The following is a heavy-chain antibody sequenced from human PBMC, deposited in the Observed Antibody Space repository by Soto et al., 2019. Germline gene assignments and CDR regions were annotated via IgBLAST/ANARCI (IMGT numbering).Heavy chain of an antibody. CDR1: GFTFSYYA. J-gene: IGHJ6*02. Sequence: QVQLVESGGGVVQPGRSLRLSCAASGFTFSYYAMHWVRQAPGKGLEWVAVTSYDGIDKYYADSVKGRFTISRDNSKNTLFLQMNSLRPEDTAVYYCARDWHGDYIRKGYYYGMDVWGQGTTVTVSS. D-gene: IGHD4-17*01. V-gene: IGHV3-30-3*01. CDR3: ARDWHGDYIRKGYYYGMDV. CDR2: TSYDGIDK.